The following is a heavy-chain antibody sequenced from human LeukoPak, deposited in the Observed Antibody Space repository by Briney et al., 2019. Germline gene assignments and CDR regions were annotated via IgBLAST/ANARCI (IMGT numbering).Heavy chain of an antibody. CDR2: IYPDESNI. CDR3: ARPPSRGYSSSFEF. Sequence: GESLKISCKGSGYNFATYSIAWVRQMPGKGLEWMGIIYPDESNIRYSPSFQGQVTISADKSISTAYLQWSSLKASDTAMYYCARPPSRGYSSSFEFWGKGTLVTVS. J-gene: IGHJ4*02. CDR1: GYNFATYS. D-gene: IGHD5-18*01. V-gene: IGHV5-51*01.